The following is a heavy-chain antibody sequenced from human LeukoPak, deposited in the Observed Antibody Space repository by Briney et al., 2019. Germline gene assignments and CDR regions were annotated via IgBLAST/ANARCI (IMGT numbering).Heavy chain of an antibody. D-gene: IGHD6-19*01. CDR1: GGSINSNSYY. J-gene: IGHJ4*02. V-gene: IGHV4-39*01. CDR3: ARRIIGWYFDY. CDR2: IYYSGST. Sequence: SETLSLTSTVSGGSINSNSYYWGWIRQPPGKGLEWIGTIYYSGSTYYNPSLKSRVTISVDTYKNQFSLKLSSVTAADTAVYYCARRIIGWYFDYWGQGTLVTVSS.